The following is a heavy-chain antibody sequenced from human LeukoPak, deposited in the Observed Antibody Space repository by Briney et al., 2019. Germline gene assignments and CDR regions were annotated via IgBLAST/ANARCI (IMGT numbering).Heavy chain of an antibody. V-gene: IGHV3-30*02. D-gene: IGHD3-3*01. CDR1: EFTFSSYG. Sequence: PGGSLRLSCAASEFTFSSYGMHWVRQVPGKGLEWVAFIQYDGSNKYYADSVKGRFTISRDNFKNTLYLQMSSLRADDTAVYYCAKVEHLTIWGQGTLVTVSS. CDR3: AKVEHLTI. CDR2: IQYDGSNK. J-gene: IGHJ4*02.